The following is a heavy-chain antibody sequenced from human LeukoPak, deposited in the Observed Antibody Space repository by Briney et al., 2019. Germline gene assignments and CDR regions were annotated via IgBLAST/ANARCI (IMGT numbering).Heavy chain of an antibody. D-gene: IGHD3-22*01. V-gene: IGHV3-7*01. CDR3: ARAWGDSSGYIGP. Sequence: GGSLRLSCAASGSTFSSYWMSWVRQAPGKGLEWVANIKQDGSEKYYVDSVKGRFTISGDNAKNSLYLQMNSLRAEDTAVYYCARAWGDSSGYIGPWGQGTLVTVSS. CDR1: GSTFSSYW. CDR2: IKQDGSEK. J-gene: IGHJ5*02.